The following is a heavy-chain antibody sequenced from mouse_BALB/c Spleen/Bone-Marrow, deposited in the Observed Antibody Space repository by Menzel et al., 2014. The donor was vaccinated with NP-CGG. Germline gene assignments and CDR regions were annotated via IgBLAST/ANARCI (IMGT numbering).Heavy chain of an antibody. CDR2: IRLKSDNYAT. CDR1: GFTFSNYW. Sequence: DVKLVESGGGLVQPGGSMKLSCVASGFTFSNYWMSWVRQSPEKGLEWVAEIRLKSDNYATHYVESVKGKFTISRDDSKRRLDLQMNSLRAEDTGIYYGTKYDGEAWFTYWGQGTLVTVSA. V-gene: IGHV6-6*02. D-gene: IGHD2-12*01. CDR3: TKYDGEAWFTY. J-gene: IGHJ3*01.